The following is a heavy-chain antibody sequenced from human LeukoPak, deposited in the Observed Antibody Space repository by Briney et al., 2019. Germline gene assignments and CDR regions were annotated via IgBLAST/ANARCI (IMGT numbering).Heavy chain of an antibody. CDR3: ARNSESLTHPKY. D-gene: IGHD1-14*01. J-gene: IGHJ4*02. CDR1: GFTLGVYW. CDR2: INQDGSEK. Sequence: GGSLRLSCAASGFTLGVYWMTWVRQAPGKGLEWVANINQDGSEKHYLDSVKGRFTISRDNPRNSQSLQMSSLRAEDTAIYYCARNSESLTHPKYWGQGTLVTVSS. V-gene: IGHV3-7*01.